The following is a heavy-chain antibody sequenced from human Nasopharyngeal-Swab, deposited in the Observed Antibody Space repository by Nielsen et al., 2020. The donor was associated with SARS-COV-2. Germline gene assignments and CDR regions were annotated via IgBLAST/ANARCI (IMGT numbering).Heavy chain of an antibody. J-gene: IGHJ5*02. CDR3: ARDYISAENWWFGEHGWFDP. V-gene: IGHV3-21*01. Sequence: GGSLRLSCAASGFTFSSYSMNWVRQAPGKGLEWVSSISSSSSYIYYADSVKGRFTISRDNAKNSLYLQMNSLRAEDTAVYYCARDYISAENWWFGEHGWFDPWVQGTLVTVSS. D-gene: IGHD3-10*01. CDR2: ISSSSSYI. CDR1: GFTFSSYS.